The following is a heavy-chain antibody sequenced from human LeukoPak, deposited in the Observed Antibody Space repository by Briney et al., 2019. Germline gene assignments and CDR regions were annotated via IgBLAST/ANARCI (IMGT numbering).Heavy chain of an antibody. V-gene: IGHV4-61*01. J-gene: IGHJ6*02. CDR1: GGSVSSGSYY. Sequence: LETLSLTCTVSGGSVSSGSYYWSWIRQPPGKGLEWIGYIYYTGSTNYNPSLKSRVTISVDTSKNQFSLNLSSVTAADTAVYYCARDTGLGYCSGGSCYGHFYYGMDVWGQGTTVTVSS. D-gene: IGHD2-15*01. CDR3: ARDTGLGYCSGGSCYGHFYYGMDV. CDR2: IYYTGST.